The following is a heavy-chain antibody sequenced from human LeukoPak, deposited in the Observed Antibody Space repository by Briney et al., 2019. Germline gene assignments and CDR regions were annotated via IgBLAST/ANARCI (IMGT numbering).Heavy chain of an antibody. CDR3: ARGSTIFGVLII. V-gene: IGHV4-34*01. CDR1: GGSFSGYY. CDR2: INHSGST. Sequence: KPSETLSLTCAVYGGSFSGYYWSWIRQPPGKGLEWIGEINHSGSTNYNPSLKSRVTISVDTSKNQFSLKLSSVTAADTAVYYCARGSTIFGVLIIWGQGTMVTVSS. D-gene: IGHD3-3*01. J-gene: IGHJ3*02.